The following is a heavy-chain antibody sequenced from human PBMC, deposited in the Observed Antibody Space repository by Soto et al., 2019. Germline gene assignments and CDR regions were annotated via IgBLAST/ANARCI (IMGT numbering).Heavy chain of an antibody. V-gene: IGHV4-59*01. Sequence: SETLSLTCTVSGGSISSYYWSWIRQPPGKGLEWIGYIYYSGSTNYNPSLKSRVTISVDTSKNQFSLKLSSVTAADTAVYYCARSAMVYKYYFDYWGQGXLVTVYS. CDR1: GGSISSYY. CDR2: IYYSGST. CDR3: ARSAMVYKYYFDY. J-gene: IGHJ4*02. D-gene: IGHD5-18*01.